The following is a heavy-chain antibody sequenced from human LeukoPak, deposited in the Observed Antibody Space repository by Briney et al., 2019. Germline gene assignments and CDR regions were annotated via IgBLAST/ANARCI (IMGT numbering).Heavy chain of an antibody. CDR3: AKDRGSSDVNWFDR. J-gene: IGHJ5*02. Sequence: GGSLRLSCVASEFTFRSYAMHWVRQAPGKGLEWLASISFDGSNKYYTDSVKGRITISRDNSKNTLYVQMNSLIPEDTAVYYCAKDRGSSDVNWFDRWGQGTLVTVSS. CDR1: EFTFRSYA. D-gene: IGHD6-19*01. CDR2: ISFDGSNK. V-gene: IGHV3-30*18.